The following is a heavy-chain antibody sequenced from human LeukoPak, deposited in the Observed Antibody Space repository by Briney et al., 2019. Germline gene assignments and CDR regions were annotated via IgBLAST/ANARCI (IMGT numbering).Heavy chain of an antibody. CDR2: INPSGGST. Sequence: ASVKVSCKASGYTFTSYYMHWVRQAPGQGLEWMGIINPSGGSTSYAQKFQGRVTMTGDTSTSTVYMELSSLRSEDTAVYYCARDPDYYDSSGYFDYWGQGTLVTVSS. D-gene: IGHD3-22*01. CDR3: ARDPDYYDSSGYFDY. CDR1: GYTFTSYY. V-gene: IGHV1-46*01. J-gene: IGHJ4*02.